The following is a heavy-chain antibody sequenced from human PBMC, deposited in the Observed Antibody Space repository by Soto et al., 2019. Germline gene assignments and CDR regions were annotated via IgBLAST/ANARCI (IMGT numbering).Heavy chain of an antibody. Sequence: VASVKVSCKASGGTFSSYAISWVRQAPGQGLEWMGGIIPIFGTANYAQKFQGRVTITADKSTSTAYMELSSLRSEDTPVYYCARDPDYGGNCWGQGTLVTVSS. D-gene: IGHD4-17*01. CDR3: ARDPDYGGNC. CDR2: IIPIFGTA. CDR1: GGTFSSYA. V-gene: IGHV1-69*06. J-gene: IGHJ4*02.